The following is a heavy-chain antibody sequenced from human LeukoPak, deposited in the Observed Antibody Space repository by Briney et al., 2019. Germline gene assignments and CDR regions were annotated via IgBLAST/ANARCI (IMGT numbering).Heavy chain of an antibody. J-gene: IGHJ5*02. V-gene: IGHV3-74*03. CDR3: ARRVDATRWFDP. CDR2: INSDGTNT. Sequence: GRSLRLSCAASGFTFSNYFMHWVRQAPGKGLVWVSRINSDGTNTMYADSVKGRFTISRDNAKNTLYLQMNSLRDEDTAVYYCARRVDATRWFDPWGQGTLVTVSS. D-gene: IGHD2-15*01. CDR1: GFTFSNYF.